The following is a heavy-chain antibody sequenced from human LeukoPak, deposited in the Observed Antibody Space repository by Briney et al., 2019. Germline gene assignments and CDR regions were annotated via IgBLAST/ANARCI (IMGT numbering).Heavy chain of an antibody. J-gene: IGHJ4*02. V-gene: IGHV5-51*01. D-gene: IGHD4-17*01. CDR1: GYSFVSYW. Sequence: GESLKISCKGSGYSFVSYWIGWGRQMPGKGLEGMGIVYPSYSDTRSSPSFQGKVTISADKSINTAYLQWSSLKASDTAVYYCARHRLLTTALDYWGQGTQVTVSS. CDR2: VYPSYSDT. CDR3: ARHRLLTTALDY.